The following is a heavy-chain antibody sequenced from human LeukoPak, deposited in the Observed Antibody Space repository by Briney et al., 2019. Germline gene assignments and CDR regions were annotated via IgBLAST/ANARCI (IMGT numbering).Heavy chain of an antibody. D-gene: IGHD3-9*01. CDR3: ASLAYYDILTGYYNYFDY. V-gene: IGHV3-74*01. J-gene: IGHJ4*02. CDR2: INSDGSST. CDR1: GFTFSTYW. Sequence: GGSLRLSCAASGFTFSTYWMHSVRQAPGKGLVWVSRINSDGSSTNYADSVKGRFTISRDNAKNTLYLQMNSLRAEDTAVYYCASLAYYDILTGYYNYFDYWGQGTLVTVSS.